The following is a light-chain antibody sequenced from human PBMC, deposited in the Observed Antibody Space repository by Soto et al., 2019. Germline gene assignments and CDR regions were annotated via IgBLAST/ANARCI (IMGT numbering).Light chain of an antibody. V-gene: IGLV1-40*01. J-gene: IGLJ1*01. CDR3: QSYDSSLSAYV. Sequence: QSVLTQPPSVSGAPGQRVTISCTGSSSNIGAGYDVQWYQHLPGTAPKLLIYDNSNRPSGVPDRVSGSTSGTSASLAITGLQAEDEADYYCQSYDSSLSAYVFGTGTKLTVL. CDR1: SSNIGAGYD. CDR2: DNS.